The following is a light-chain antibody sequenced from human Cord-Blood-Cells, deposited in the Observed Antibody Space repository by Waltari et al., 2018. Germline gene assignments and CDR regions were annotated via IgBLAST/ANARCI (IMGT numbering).Light chain of an antibody. CDR3: CSYAGSSTYYV. CDR2: EGS. J-gene: IGLJ1*01. Sequence: QSALTQPASVSGSPGQSITISCTGTSSDVGRYNLVSWYQQHPGKAPKLMIYEGSKRPSVVSNRFSGSKSGNTASLTISGLQAEDEADYYCCSYAGSSTYYVFGTGTKVTVL. CDR1: SSDVGRYNL. V-gene: IGLV2-23*01.